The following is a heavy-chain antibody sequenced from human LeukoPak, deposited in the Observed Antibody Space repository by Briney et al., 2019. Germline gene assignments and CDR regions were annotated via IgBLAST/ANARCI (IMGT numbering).Heavy chain of an antibody. D-gene: IGHD3-22*01. CDR3: ARGLTTYYDRSGDDY. J-gene: IGHJ4*02. Sequence: PSETLSLTCTVSGGSISSYYWSWIRQPPRKGLEWIGYIYYSGSTNYNPSLKSRVTISVDTSKNQFSLKLSSVTAADTAVYYCARGLTTYYDRSGDDYWGQGTLVTVSS. V-gene: IGHV4-59*01. CDR1: GGSISSYY. CDR2: IYYSGST.